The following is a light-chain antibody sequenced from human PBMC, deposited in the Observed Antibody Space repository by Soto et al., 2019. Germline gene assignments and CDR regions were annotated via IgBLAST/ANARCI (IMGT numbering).Light chain of an antibody. Sequence: DIQLTQSPSFLSASVGDRVTITCRASQGISSYLAWYQQKPGKPPSLLISAASTLQSGVPSRFSGSGSGTEFTLTIDSLQPEDFATYYCPQLGSFPLSFGGGTKVEI. CDR1: QGISSY. J-gene: IGKJ4*01. CDR2: AAS. CDR3: PQLGSFPLS. V-gene: IGKV1-9*01.